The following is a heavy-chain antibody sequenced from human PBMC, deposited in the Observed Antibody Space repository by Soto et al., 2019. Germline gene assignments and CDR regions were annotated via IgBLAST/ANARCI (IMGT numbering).Heavy chain of an antibody. CDR3: ARGRGITIFGVGLNWFDP. CDR2: IYYSGST. CDR1: GGSISSSSYY. Sequence: PSETLSLTCTVSGGSISSSSYYWGWSRQPPGKGLEWIGSIYYSGSTYYNPSLKSRVTIPVDTSKNQFSLKLSSVTAADTAVYYCARGRGITIFGVGLNWFDPWGQGTLVTVSS. V-gene: IGHV4-39*01. J-gene: IGHJ5*02. D-gene: IGHD3-3*01.